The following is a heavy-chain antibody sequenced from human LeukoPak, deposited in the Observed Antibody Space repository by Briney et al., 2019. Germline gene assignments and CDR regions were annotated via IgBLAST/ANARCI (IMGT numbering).Heavy chain of an antibody. CDR3: ARAYGYSYGPNWYFDL. CDR2: IYYSGST. V-gene: IGHV4-39*01. D-gene: IGHD5-18*01. Sequence: PSETLSLTCTVSGGSISSSSYYWGWIRQPPGKGLEWIGSIYYSGSTYYNPSLKSRLTISVDTSKNQFSLKLSSLNAADTAVYYCARAYGYSYGPNWYFDLWGRGTLVTVSS. J-gene: IGHJ2*01. CDR1: GGSISSSSYY.